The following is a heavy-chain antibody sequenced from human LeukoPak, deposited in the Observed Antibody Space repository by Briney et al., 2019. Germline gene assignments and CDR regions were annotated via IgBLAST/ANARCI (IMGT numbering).Heavy chain of an antibody. V-gene: IGHV4-39*01. CDR1: GDSISSSSYY. D-gene: IGHD1-26*01. Sequence: SETLSLTCTVSGDSISSSSYYWAWIRQPPERGLEWIGSIYYSGRTYYNPSLKNRLTISVDTSKNQFSLKLSSVTAGNAAVDYCARSPSPGSWFDSWGQGTLVTVSS. J-gene: IGHJ5*01. CDR3: ARSPSPGSWFDS. CDR2: IYYSGRT.